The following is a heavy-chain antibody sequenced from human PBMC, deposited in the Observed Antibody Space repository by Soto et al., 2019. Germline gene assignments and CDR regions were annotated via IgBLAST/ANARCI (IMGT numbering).Heavy chain of an antibody. Sequence: QEKLVESGGGVVQPGRSLRLSCAASGFTFSAYGMHWVRQAPGKGLEWVTVISYDGSSKYYADSVKGRFIVSRDNSKNTLYLQMNSLRPEDTAVYYCAKVTFSGDYYYSYGMDAWGQGTTVTVSS. CDR3: AKVTFSGDYYYSYGMDA. CDR2: ISYDGSSK. V-gene: IGHV3-30*18. CDR1: GFTFSAYG. D-gene: IGHD1-26*01. J-gene: IGHJ6*02.